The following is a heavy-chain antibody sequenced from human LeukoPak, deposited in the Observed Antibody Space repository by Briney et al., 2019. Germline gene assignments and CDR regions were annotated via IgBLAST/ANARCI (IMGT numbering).Heavy chain of an antibody. CDR3: AKTNYYDSSAYPTFDY. V-gene: IGHV3-23*01. CDR1: GFTFSSYA. D-gene: IGHD3-22*01. J-gene: IGHJ4*02. CDR2: ISTSGGST. Sequence: GGSLRLSCAASGFTFSSYAMTWVRQAPGEGLEWVSAISTSGGSTYYADSVKGRFTISRDNSKNTLYLRMNSLRAEDTAVYYCAKTNYYDSSAYPTFDYWGQGTLVTVSS.